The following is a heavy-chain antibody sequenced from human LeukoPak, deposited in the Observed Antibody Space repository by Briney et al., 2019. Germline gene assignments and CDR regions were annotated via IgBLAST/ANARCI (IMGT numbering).Heavy chain of an antibody. J-gene: IGHJ5*02. D-gene: IGHD3-22*01. V-gene: IGHV3-53*01. Sequence: GGSLRLSCAASGFTVSSNYMSWVRQAPGKGLEWVSVIYSGGSTYYADSVKGRFTISRDNSKNTLYLQMNSLRAEDTAVYYCARLHYYYDDSGYSTWGQGTLVTVSS. CDR3: ARLHYYYDDSGYST. CDR1: GFTVSSNY. CDR2: IYSGGST.